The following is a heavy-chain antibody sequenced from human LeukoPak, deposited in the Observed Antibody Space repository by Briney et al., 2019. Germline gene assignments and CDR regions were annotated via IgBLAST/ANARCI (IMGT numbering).Heavy chain of an antibody. J-gene: IGHJ4*02. D-gene: IGHD6-19*01. CDR3: ATLAVASSFDY. Sequence: GGSLRLSCAASEFAFSVYEMYWVRQAPGKGLEWVSYISSTGGSRYYADSVKGRFTISRDNAKNSLYLQMNSLRGEDTAVYYCATLAVASSFDYWGQGALVTVSS. CDR2: ISSTGGSR. CDR1: EFAFSVYE. V-gene: IGHV3-48*03.